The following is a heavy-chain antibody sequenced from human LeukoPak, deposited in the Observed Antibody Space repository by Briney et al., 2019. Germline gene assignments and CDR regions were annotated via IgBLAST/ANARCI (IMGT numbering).Heavy chain of an antibody. J-gene: IGHJ6*03. V-gene: IGHV1-8*01. CDR3: ARDNYHYYYYYMDV. CDR2: MNPNSGNT. D-gene: IGHD1-1*01. Sequence: GASVKVSCKASGYTFTSYDINWVRQATGQGLEWMGWMNPNSGNTGYAQKFQGRVTMTRNTSISTAYMELSSLRSEDTAVYCCARDNYHYYYYYMDVWGKGTTVTISS. CDR1: GYTFTSYD.